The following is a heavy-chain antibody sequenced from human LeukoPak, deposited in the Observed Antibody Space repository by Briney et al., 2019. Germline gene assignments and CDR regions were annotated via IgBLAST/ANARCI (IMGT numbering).Heavy chain of an antibody. J-gene: IGHJ3*02. CDR3: VKDQWQGDFDWSQSYSGAFDI. V-gene: IGHV3-23*01. D-gene: IGHD3-9*01. CDR1: GFTFSSYA. CDR2: ISGSGGST. Sequence: QAGGSLRLSCAASGFTFSSYAMSWVRQAPGKGLEWVSAISGSGGSTYYADSVKGRFTISRDNSKNTLYLQMNSLRAEDTAVYYCVKDQWQGDFDWSQSYSGAFDIWGQGTMVTVSS.